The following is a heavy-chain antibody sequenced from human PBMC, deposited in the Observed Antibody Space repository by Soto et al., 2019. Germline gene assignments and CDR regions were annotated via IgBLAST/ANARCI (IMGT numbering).Heavy chain of an antibody. CDR2: INPNSGGT. CDR1: GYTFTGYY. D-gene: IGHD3-9*01. Sequence: SVKGSCKASGYTFTGYYIHWVRQAPGQGLEWMGWINPNSGGTNYAQKFQGWVTMTRDTSISTAYMELNSLESEDTAVYYCSRDDSDWFLNWGRGTLVPVTS. J-gene: IGHJ4*02. V-gene: IGHV1-2*04. CDR3: SRDDSDWFLN.